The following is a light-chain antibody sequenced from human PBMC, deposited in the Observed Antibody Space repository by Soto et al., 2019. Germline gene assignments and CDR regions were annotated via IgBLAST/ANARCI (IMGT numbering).Light chain of an antibody. CDR3: QQYNNWPPWT. Sequence: EIMLTQSPATLSVSPGERATVSCRASQSISANLAWYQQKPGQAPRLLIYAASIRVTGVPARFSGSGSGTEFNLTISSLQSEDFAVYQCQQYNNWPPWTFGQGTKVELK. J-gene: IGKJ1*01. CDR1: QSISAN. CDR2: AAS. V-gene: IGKV3-15*01.